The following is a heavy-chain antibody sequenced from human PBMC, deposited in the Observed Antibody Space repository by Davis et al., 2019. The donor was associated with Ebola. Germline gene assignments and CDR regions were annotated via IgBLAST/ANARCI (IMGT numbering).Heavy chain of an antibody. V-gene: IGHV3-33*01. J-gene: IGHJ6*02. Sequence: GESLKISCEASGFTFSRYGMHWVRQAPGKGLEWVALIWYDGSNKYYADSVKGRFTISRDNSKNTLYLQMNSLRAEDTAVYYCARGGGIVVVPAAIHYYYGMDVWGQGTTVTVSS. D-gene: IGHD2-2*01. CDR1: GFTFSRYG. CDR2: IWYDGSNK. CDR3: ARGGGIVVVPAAIHYYYGMDV.